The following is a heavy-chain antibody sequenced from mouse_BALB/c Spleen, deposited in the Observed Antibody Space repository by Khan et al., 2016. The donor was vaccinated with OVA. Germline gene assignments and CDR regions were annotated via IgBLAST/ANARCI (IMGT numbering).Heavy chain of an antibody. CDR1: GFSLTSYG. Sequence: QVQLKQSGPGLVAPSQSLSITCTISGFSLTSYGVHWVRQPPGKGLEWLVVIWSDGHTTYNSALKSRLSISQDNSKSHVFLKMNSLQTDDTAMYYCARHVYSGNYGPYFDVWGAGTTVTVSS. J-gene: IGHJ1*01. CDR2: IWSDGHT. D-gene: IGHD2-1*01. CDR3: ARHVYSGNYGPYFDV. V-gene: IGHV2-6-1*01.